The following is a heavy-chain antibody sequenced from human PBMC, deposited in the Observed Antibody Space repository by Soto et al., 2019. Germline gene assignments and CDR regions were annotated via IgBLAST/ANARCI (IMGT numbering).Heavy chain of an antibody. CDR1: GFTFIIYW. V-gene: IGHV3-7*01. CDR2: IKQDGSEK. J-gene: IGHJ4*02. Sequence: GGSLRLSCAASGFTFIIYWMSWVRQAPGKGLEWVANIKQDGSEKYYVDSVKGRFTISRDNAKNSLYLQMNSLRAEDTAVYYCATPWDYDYWGQGTLVTGSS. D-gene: IGHD1-7*01. CDR3: ATPWDYDY.